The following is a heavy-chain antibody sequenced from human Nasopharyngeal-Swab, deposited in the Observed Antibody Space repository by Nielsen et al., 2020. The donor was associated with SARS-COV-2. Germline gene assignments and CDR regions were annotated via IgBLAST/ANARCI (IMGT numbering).Heavy chain of an antibody. CDR1: GYTFTGYY. V-gene: IGHV1-8*02. CDR3: ARAMDV. J-gene: IGHJ6*02. Sequence: ASVKVSCKASGYTFTGYYMHWVRQAPGQGLEWMGWMNPNSGNTGYAQKFKGRVTMTRNTSTSTAYMELSRLRSEYTAVYYCARAMDVWGQGTTVTVSS. CDR2: MNPNSGNT.